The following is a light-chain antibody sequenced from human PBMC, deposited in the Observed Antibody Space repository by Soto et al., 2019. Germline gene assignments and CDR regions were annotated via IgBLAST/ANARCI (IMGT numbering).Light chain of an antibody. J-gene: IGKJ2*01. CDR3: QHSWT. CDR2: GAC. V-gene: IGKV1-39*01. Sequence: DIQMTQSPSSLSASVGDRVTITCRISQNIGDSVNWYQQKPGKAPKLLIYGACNLQSGVPSRFSGSGAGTDFTLTVSSLQPEDFASYYCQHSWTCGQGTKLEI. CDR1: QNIGDS.